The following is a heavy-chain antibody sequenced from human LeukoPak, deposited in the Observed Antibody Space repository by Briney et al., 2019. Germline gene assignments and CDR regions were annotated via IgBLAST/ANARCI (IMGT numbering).Heavy chain of an antibody. V-gene: IGHV4-59*08. J-gene: IGHJ3*02. CDR3: ARRYLVSYDDAFDI. D-gene: IGHD3-10*01. Sequence: PSETLSLTCTVSGGSISSYYWSWIRQPPGKGLEWIGYIYYSGSTNYNPSLKSRVTISVDTSKNLFSLKLSSVTAADTAVYYCARRYLVSYDDAFDIWGQGTMVTVSS. CDR1: GGSISSYY. CDR2: IYYSGST.